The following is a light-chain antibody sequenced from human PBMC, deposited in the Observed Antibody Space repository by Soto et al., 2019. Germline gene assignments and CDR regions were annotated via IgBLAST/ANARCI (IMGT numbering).Light chain of an antibody. J-gene: IGKJ5*01. CDR1: QIVGGDT. V-gene: IGKV3-20*01. CDR2: GAS. Sequence: EIVLTHSPGTLSLSPGERATLSPSASQIVGGDTLAWFQQRPGQAPRLVIYGASNRAAGIPDRFSGSGSGTDFTLTVSRLEPEDFAMYYCQQYHWAPDTFGQGTRLEI. CDR3: QQYHWAPDT.